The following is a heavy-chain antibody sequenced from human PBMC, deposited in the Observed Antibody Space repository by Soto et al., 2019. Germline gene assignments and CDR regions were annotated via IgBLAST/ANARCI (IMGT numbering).Heavy chain of an antibody. CDR1: GYTFTSYG. Sequence: ASVKVSCKASGYTFTSYGISWVRQAPGQGLEWMGWISAYNGNTNYAQKLQGRVTMTTDTSTGTAYMELRSLRSDDTAVYYCARGGSRGFGEFGDRSLRPNAFDIWGQGTMVTVSS. CDR2: ISAYNGNT. V-gene: IGHV1-18*01. J-gene: IGHJ3*02. D-gene: IGHD3-10*01. CDR3: ARGGSRGFGEFGDRSLRPNAFDI.